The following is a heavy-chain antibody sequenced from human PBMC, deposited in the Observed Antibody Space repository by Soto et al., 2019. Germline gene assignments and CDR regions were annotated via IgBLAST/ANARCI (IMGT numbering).Heavy chain of an antibody. V-gene: IGHV3-48*03. J-gene: IGHJ5*02. CDR1: GFTFSTYE. CDR2: ISGSGNTV. Sequence: EVQLVESGGGLIQPGGSLRLSCAASGFTFSTYEMSWVRQAPGKGLEWLSYISGSGNTVYYADSVKGRFTISRDNAKNSLYLQMNSLRAEDTAVYYCARDLRFLENTNWFDPWGRGTLVTVSS. D-gene: IGHD3-3*01. CDR3: ARDLRFLENTNWFDP.